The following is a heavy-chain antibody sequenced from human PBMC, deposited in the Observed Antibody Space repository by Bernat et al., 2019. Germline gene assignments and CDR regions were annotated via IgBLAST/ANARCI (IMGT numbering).Heavy chain of an antibody. CDR2: MYFDGST. J-gene: IGHJ4*02. CDR1: GGSISSNVYY. Sequence: QLQLHESGPGLVKPSETLSLTCTVSGGSISSNVYYWGWIRQPPGKGLDWIGSMYFDGSTYYNPSLKSRVTISADTSKTQLSLKLASVTAADTAVYYCASRARDGRNYDYFDYWGQGTPVTVSS. D-gene: IGHD5-24*01. CDR3: ASRARDGRNYDYFDY. V-gene: IGHV4-39*01.